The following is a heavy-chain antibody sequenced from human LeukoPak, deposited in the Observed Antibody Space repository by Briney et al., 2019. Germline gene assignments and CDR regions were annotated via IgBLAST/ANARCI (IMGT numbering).Heavy chain of an antibody. CDR1: GFTFSSYG. V-gene: IGHV3-30*18. D-gene: IGHD1-26*01. Sequence: GGSRRLSCAASGFTFSSYGMHGVRKAPGKGLEWVAVISYDGSNKYYADSVKGRFTISRDNSKNTLYLQMNSLRAEDTAVYYCAKLSGSYDFDYWGQGTLVTVSS. CDR3: AKLSGSYDFDY. J-gene: IGHJ4*02. CDR2: ISYDGSNK.